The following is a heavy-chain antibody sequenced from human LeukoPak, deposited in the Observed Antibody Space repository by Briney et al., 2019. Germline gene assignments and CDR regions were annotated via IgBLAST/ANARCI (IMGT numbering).Heavy chain of an antibody. Sequence: PSETLSLTCKVSNYSVRSDLHWSCTRQSPGRVLEWIASIYQSGHAYYSQSLKSRVLISFDTSKKELSLKINSVTATDTALYYCASLRFGDSYFDFWGQGTQVTVSS. D-gene: IGHD3-10*01. CDR3: ASLRFGDSYFDF. CDR1: NYSVRSDLH. V-gene: IGHV4-38-2*02. J-gene: IGHJ4*02. CDR2: IYQSGHA.